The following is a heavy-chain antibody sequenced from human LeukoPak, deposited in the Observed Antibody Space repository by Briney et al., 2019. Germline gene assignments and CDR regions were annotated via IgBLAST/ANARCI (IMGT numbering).Heavy chain of an antibody. Sequence: SETLSLTCAVYGGSFSGYYWSWIRQPPGKGLEWIGEINHSGSTNYNPSLKSRVTISVDTSKNQFSLKLSSVTAADTAVYYCARRGIRPRGGMGAFDIWGQGTMVTVSS. V-gene: IGHV4-34*01. D-gene: IGHD3-16*01. CDR2: INHSGST. CDR3: ARRGIRPRGGMGAFDI. J-gene: IGHJ3*02. CDR1: GGSFSGYY.